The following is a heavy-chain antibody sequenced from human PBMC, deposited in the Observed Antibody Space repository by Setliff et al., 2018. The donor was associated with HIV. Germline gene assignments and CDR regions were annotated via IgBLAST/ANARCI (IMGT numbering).Heavy chain of an antibody. CDR1: GYNFIDYG. V-gene: IGHV1-18*01. Sequence: ASVKVSCKASGYNFIDYGINWVRQAPGQGLEWMGWISDYNGNTKYVEKFKGRVTMTADMSTSTAYMEVRSLTSDDTAVYYCARAPWSSGWSDAFDVWGQGTMVTVSS. CDR2: ISDYNGNT. J-gene: IGHJ3*01. CDR3: ARAPWSSGWSDAFDV. D-gene: IGHD6-13*01.